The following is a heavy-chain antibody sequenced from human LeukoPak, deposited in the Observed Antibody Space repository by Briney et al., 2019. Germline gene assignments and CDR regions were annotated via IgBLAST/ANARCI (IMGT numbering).Heavy chain of an antibody. CDR3: VRDNPRCCGVVPANIDDY. CDR2: ISRDSGIK. CDR1: GFIISGDS. J-gene: IGHJ4*02. V-gene: IGHV3-48*01. D-gene: IGHD2-15*01. Sequence: GGSLRLSCAATGFIISGDSMNWVRQAPGKGLEWIAYISRDSGIKYYADSVRGRFTISRDNAKNSLYLQMHSLRAEDTAVYYCVRDNPRCCGVVPANIDDYWGQGTLVTVSS.